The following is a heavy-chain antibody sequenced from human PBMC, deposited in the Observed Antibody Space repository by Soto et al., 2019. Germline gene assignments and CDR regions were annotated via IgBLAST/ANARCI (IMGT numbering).Heavy chain of an antibody. CDR2: IWYDGSNK. V-gene: IGHV3-33*01. Sequence: GESLKISCAASGFTFSSYGMHWVRQAPGKGLEWVAVIWYDGSNKYYADSVKGRFTISRDNSKNTLYLQMNSLRAEDTAVYYCARDQAIAAAGTLDYWGQGTLVTVSS. J-gene: IGHJ4*02. CDR1: GFTFSSYG. D-gene: IGHD6-13*01. CDR3: ARDQAIAAAGTLDY.